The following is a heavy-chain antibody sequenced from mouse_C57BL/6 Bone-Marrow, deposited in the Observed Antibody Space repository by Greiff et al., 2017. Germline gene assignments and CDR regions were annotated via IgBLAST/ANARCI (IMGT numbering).Heavy chain of an antibody. V-gene: IGHV1-22*01. D-gene: IGHD2-3*01. CDR2: INPNNGGT. J-gene: IGHJ2*01. Sequence: LVKPGASVKMSCNAFGYTFTDYNMHWVKQSHGRSLEWIGYINPNNGGTSYNQKCKGKDTLTVNKSSRTAYMDPSNLTSEDSAVYYCASGGGDGYSYYWDYWGQGTTLTVSS. CDR3: ASGGGDGYSYYWDY. CDR1: GYTFTDYN.